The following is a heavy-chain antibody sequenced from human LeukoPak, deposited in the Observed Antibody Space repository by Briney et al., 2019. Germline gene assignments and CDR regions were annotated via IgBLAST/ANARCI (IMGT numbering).Heavy chain of an antibody. J-gene: IGHJ4*02. CDR3: ATSPVDIVATADY. CDR2: FDPEDGET. V-gene: IGHV1-24*01. Sequence: ASVKVSCKASGGTFSSYAISWVRQAPGKGLEWMGGFDPEDGETIYAQKFQGRVTMTEDTSTDTAYMELSSLRSEDTAVYYCATSPVDIVATADYWGQGTLVTVSS. D-gene: IGHD5-12*01. CDR1: GGTFSSYA.